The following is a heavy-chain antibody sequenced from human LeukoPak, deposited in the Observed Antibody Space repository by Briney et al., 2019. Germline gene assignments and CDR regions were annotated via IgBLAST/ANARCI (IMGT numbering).Heavy chain of an antibody. CDR3: ARDPSRDLWFGDYQGY. V-gene: IGHV3-53*01. Sequence: GGSLRLSCAASGFTFSDYYMSWIRQAPGKGLEWVSVIYSGGSTYYADSVKGRFTISRDNSKNTLYLQMNSLRAEDTAVYYCARDPSRDLWFGDYQGYWGQGTLVTVSS. CDR2: IYSGGST. J-gene: IGHJ4*02. D-gene: IGHD3-10*01. CDR1: GFTFSDYY.